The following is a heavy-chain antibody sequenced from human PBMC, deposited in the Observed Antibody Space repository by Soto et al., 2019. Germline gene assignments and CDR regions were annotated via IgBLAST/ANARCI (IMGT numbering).Heavy chain of an antibody. CDR2: IYPGDSDT. J-gene: IGHJ4*02. Sequence: GESLKISCKGSGYIFTSSWIGWVRQMPGKGLEWMGIIYPGDSDTRYSPSFQGRVTISADKSISTAYLQWSSLKAPDTAMYYCARLGYYDTSGFLPDFWGQGTQVTVSS. CDR1: GYIFTSSW. CDR3: ARLGYYDTSGFLPDF. V-gene: IGHV5-51*01. D-gene: IGHD3-22*01.